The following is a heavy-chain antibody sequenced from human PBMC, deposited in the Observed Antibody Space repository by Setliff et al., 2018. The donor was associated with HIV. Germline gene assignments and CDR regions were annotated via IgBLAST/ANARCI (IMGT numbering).Heavy chain of an antibody. CDR2: INHSGST. J-gene: IGHJ2*01. D-gene: IGHD3-22*01. CDR1: GGSFSGYY. CDR3: ARQDYYYDSSGYYRWWEPFSWYFDL. V-gene: IGHV4-34*01. Sequence: SETLSLTCAVYGGSFSGYYWSWIRQPPGKGLEWIGEINHSGSTNYNPSLKSRVTISVDTSKNQSSLKLSSVTAADTAVYYCARQDYYYDSSGYYRWWEPFSWYFDLWGRGTLVTSPQ.